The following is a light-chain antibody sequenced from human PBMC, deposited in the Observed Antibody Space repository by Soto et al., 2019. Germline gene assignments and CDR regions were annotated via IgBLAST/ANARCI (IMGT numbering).Light chain of an antibody. J-gene: IGKJ1*01. CDR1: QSILYSSINRNY. Sequence: DIGMTQSPDSLAVSLGERATINCKSSQSILYSSINRNYLAWFQQKPGQPPKLLIYWASTRESGVPDRFSGSGSGTDFTLTISSLQAEDVAVYFCQQYYSTPRTFGQGTKVEIK. V-gene: IGKV4-1*01. CDR2: WAS. CDR3: QQYYSTPRT.